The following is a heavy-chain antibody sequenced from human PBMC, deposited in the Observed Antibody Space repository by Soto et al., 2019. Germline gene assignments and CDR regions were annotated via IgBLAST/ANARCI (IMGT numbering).Heavy chain of an antibody. Sequence: QVQLVQSGAEVKKPGASVKVSCKASGYTFTSYGISWVRQAPGQGLEWMGWISAYNGKTNYAQKLQGRVTMTTDTTTSTAYRELRSLRSDDTAVYYCARRNTMIVADYYYYGMDVWGKGTTVTVSS. J-gene: IGHJ6*04. CDR3: ARRNTMIVADYYYYGMDV. V-gene: IGHV1-18*01. CDR1: GYTFTSYG. D-gene: IGHD3-22*01. CDR2: ISAYNGKT.